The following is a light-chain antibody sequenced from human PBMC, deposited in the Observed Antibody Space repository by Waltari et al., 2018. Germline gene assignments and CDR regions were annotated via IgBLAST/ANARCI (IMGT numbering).Light chain of an antibody. CDR2: DSS. CDR1: QSVSSY. Sequence: EIVLTQSPGTLSLSPGERATLSFRASQSVSSYLAWYQQKPGQAPRFLIYDSSYRASGVPARFSGSGSGTDFTLTISSLEPEDFAVYYCQQRSNWPFTFGQGTRLEIK. V-gene: IGKV3-11*01. J-gene: IGKJ5*01. CDR3: QQRSNWPFT.